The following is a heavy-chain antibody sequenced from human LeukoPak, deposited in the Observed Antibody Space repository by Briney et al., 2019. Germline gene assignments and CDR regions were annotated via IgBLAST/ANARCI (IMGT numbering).Heavy chain of an antibody. D-gene: IGHD6-6*01. CDR1: GGSISSGGYY. J-gene: IGHJ3*02. V-gene: IGHV4-31*03. Sequence: SETLSLTCTVSGGSISSGGYYWTWIRQHPGKGLEWIGYIYYSGSTYYNPSLKSRVTISVDTSKNQFSLKLSSVTAADTAVYYCARDSSSGNDAFDIWGQGTMVTVSS. CDR2: IYYSGST. CDR3: ARDSSSGNDAFDI.